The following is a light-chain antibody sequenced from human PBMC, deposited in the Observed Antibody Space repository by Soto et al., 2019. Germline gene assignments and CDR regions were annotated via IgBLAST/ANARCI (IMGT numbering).Light chain of an antibody. CDR2: GAS. V-gene: IGKV3-20*01. CDR1: QSVSSNY. J-gene: IGKJ3*01. CDR3: QHYGSSPFT. Sequence: EIVLTQSPGTLSLSPGERATLSCRASQSVSSNYLAWYQQKPGQAPRLLIYGASGRATGIQDRFSGSGSGTDFTLTIRRLEPEDFAVYYCQHYGSSPFTFGPGTKVDIK.